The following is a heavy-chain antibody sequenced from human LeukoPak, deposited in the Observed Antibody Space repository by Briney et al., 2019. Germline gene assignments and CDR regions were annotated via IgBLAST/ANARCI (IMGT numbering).Heavy chain of an antibody. CDR1: GFTFSTYC. CDR3: VRDFRSADY. V-gene: IGHV3-74*01. J-gene: IGHJ4*02. CDR2: ICPDGTVT. Sequence: GGSLRLSCAASGFTFSTYCMHWVRQAPGKGPMWVSRICPDGTVTNYADSVKARFIISRGNARDTVYLQMNSLRVEDTAVYYCVRDFRSADYWGQGTLVTVSS.